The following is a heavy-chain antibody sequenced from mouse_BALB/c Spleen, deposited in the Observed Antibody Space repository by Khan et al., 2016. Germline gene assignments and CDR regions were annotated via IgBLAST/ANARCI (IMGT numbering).Heavy chain of an antibody. V-gene: IGHV5-17*02. CDR1: GFTFSVFG. CDR2: ISGGSSTL. CDR3: ARLTPYAMDY. Sequence: EVELVESGGGLVQPGGSRKLSCAASGFTFSVFGIHWVRQAPEKGLEWVAYISGGSSTLYYADTVKGRFTISRDNPKNILFLQMTSLRSEDTDVYYCARLTPYAMDYWGQGTSVTVSS. D-gene: IGHD4-1*01. J-gene: IGHJ4*01.